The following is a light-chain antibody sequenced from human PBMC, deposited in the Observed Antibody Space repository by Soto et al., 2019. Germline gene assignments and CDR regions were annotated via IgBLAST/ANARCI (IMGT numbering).Light chain of an antibody. J-gene: IGKJ1*01. CDR1: QSISSH. CDR3: QQSYSSPPT. CDR2: AAS. V-gene: IGKV1-39*01. Sequence: DFQMTQSPSTLSASVGDRVIITCRASQSISSHLNWYQQKPGKAPKLLIFAASSLQSGVPSRFSGSRSGPDFTLTISSLQPEDFATYYCQQSYSSPPTFGQGTKVDIK.